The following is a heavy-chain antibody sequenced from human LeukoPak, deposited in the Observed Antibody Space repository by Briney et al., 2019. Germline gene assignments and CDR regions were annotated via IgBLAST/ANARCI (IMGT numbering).Heavy chain of an antibody. CDR3: ARDSLEPAYCGGDCYSNY. J-gene: IGHJ4*02. V-gene: IGHV1-18*01. D-gene: IGHD2-21*02. CDR1: GYTFTSYG. CDR2: ICAYNGNT. Sequence: GASVKVSCKASGYTFTSYGISWVRQAPGQGLEWEGWICAYNGNTNYAQKLQGRVTMTTDTSTSTAYMELRSLRSDDTAVYYCARDSLEPAYCGGDCYSNYWGQGTLVTVSS.